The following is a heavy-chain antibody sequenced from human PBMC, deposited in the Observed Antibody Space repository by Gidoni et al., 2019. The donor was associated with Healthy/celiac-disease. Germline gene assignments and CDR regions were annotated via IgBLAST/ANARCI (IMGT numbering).Heavy chain of an antibody. J-gene: IGHJ4*02. D-gene: IGHD3-10*01. CDR2: ISSSSSYT. V-gene: IGHV3-11*05. CDR1: GFTFSDYY. CDR3: AREDTMVRGVIVY. Sequence: QVQLVESGGGLVKPGGSLRLSCTASGFTFSDYYMSWIRQAPGKGLEWVSYISSSSSYTNYADSVKGRFTISRDNAKNSLYLQMNSLRAEDTAVYYCAREDTMVRGVIVYWGQGTLVTVSS.